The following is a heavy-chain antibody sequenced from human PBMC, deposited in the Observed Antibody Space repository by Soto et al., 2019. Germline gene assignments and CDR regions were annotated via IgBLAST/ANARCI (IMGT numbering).Heavy chain of an antibody. CDR3: AKELHDSSGSPMYYFDY. J-gene: IGHJ4*02. CDR1: GVTFSIYA. Sequence: GGSLRLSCSASGVTFSIYAMHWVRQAPGKGLEYVSSISINGGSTHSADSVKGRFTMSRDSSKTTLYLQMNSLRAEDTAVYYCAKELHDSSGSPMYYFDYWGPGTLVTVSS. CDR2: ISINGGST. D-gene: IGHD3-22*01. V-gene: IGHV3-64*04.